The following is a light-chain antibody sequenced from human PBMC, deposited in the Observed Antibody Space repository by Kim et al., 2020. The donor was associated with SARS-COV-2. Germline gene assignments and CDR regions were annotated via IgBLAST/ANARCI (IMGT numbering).Light chain of an antibody. CDR3: HVWDTVDHREL. J-gene: IGLJ3*02. CDR2: HDS. V-gene: IGLV3-21*04. CDR1: NVGSKS. Sequence: PGKATRITFGGNNVGSKSVHWYQQKPGQAPVLCIYHDSDRPSCIPERFSGANSGNTATLTISTIEAGDEADYYCHVWDTVDHRELFGGGTQLTVL.